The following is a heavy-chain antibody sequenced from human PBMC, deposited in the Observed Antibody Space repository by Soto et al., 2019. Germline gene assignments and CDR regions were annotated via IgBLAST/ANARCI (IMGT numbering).Heavy chain of an antibody. V-gene: IGHV3-30*18. CDR3: ANGKDGVRYYDGMDV. J-gene: IGHJ6*02. CDR1: GLTFRDSG. CDR2: ISFDGSER. D-gene: IGHD3-16*01. Sequence: QVQLVESGGGVVQPGTSLRLSCVVSGLTFRDSGMHWVRQAPGKGLEWVAVISFDGSERHYRDSVKGRFSISRDNSKNTLYRQMNSLRGDDAAFYYFANGKDGVRYYDGMDVWGQGSTVTVSS.